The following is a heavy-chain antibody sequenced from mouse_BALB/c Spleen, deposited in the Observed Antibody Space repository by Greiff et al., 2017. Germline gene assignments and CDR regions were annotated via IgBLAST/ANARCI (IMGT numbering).Heavy chain of an antibody. CDR1: GYTFTDYW. D-gene: IGHD2-1*01. V-gene: IGHV1-69*01. J-gene: IGHJ1*01. CDR3: ARYDGNYGYFDV. Sequence: QVQLQQPGAELVMPGASVKMSCKASGYTFTDYWMHWVKQRPGQGLEWIGAIDTYDSYTSYNQKFKGKATLTVDESSSTAYMQLSSLTSEDSAVYYCARYDGNYGYFDVWGAGTTVTVSS. CDR2: IDTYDSYT.